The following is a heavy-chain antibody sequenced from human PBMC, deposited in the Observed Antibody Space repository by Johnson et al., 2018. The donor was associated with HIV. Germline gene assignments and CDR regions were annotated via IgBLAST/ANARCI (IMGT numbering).Heavy chain of an antibody. CDR3: ATGFGPAFEM. CDR2: ITSKTDGGTT. CDR1: GFTFSIVW. J-gene: IGHJ3*02. V-gene: IGHV3-15*01. D-gene: IGHD3-16*01. Sequence: EVQLVESGGGVVQPGKSLRLSCAASGFTFSIVWMHWVRQAPGKGQEWVGRITSKTDGGTTDHAAPVKGRFSISRDDSKNTLYLQMNSLKTEDTAVYYCATGFGPAFEMWGQGTMVTVSS.